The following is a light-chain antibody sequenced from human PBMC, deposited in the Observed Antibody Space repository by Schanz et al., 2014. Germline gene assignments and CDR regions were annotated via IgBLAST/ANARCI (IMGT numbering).Light chain of an antibody. V-gene: IGKV3-20*01. J-gene: IGKJ2*01. CDR1: QSVSSSY. Sequence: EIVMTQSPGTLSLSPGERATLSCRASQSVSSSYLAWYQQKPGQAPRLLMYGVSNRATGIPDRFSGGGSDTDFTLTITRLEPEDFAVYFCQQYGSSPYTFGQGTKLEIK. CDR2: GVS. CDR3: QQYGSSPYT.